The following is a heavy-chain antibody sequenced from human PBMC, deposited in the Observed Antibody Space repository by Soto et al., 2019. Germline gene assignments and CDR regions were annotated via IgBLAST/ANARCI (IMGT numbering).Heavy chain of an antibody. Sequence: QVQLVESGGGVVQPGRSLRLSCAASGFTFSSYAMHWVRQAPGKGLEWVAVISYDGSSKYYADSVKGRFTISRDNSKNTLYLQMNSLRAEDTAVYYCARDTDIVVVPAALYYYYGMDVWGQGTTVTVSS. V-gene: IGHV3-30-3*01. J-gene: IGHJ6*02. CDR1: GFTFSSYA. CDR3: ARDTDIVVVPAALYYYYGMDV. D-gene: IGHD2-2*01. CDR2: ISYDGSSK.